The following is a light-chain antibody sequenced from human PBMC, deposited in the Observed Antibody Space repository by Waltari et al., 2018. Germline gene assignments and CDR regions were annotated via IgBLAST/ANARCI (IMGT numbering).Light chain of an antibody. V-gene: IGLV1-47*01. Sequence: QSVLTQPPSASGTPGQTVTISCSGSSSNVGRTSVYWYQHLPGTAPKLLIYRYDQRPSGVPARFFGSKSGTSASLVITGLRPEDEADYYCAAWDDSLYVVFGGGTRLTV. CDR2: RYD. J-gene: IGLJ2*01. CDR1: SSNVGRTS. CDR3: AAWDDSLYVV.